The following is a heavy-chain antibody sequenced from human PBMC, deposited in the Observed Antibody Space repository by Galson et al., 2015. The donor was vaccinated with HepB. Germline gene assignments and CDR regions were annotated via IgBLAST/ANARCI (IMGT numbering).Heavy chain of an antibody. CDR3: ARDAGGGSLDY. Sequence: SLRLSCAASGFSFSSYRVNWVRQAPGKGLEWVSYISRGGTIYYADSVKGRFTISRDNAKNSLYLQMSSLTDEDTAVYFCARDAGGGSLDYWGQGTLVTVSS. CDR1: GFSFSSYR. D-gene: IGHD3-16*01. V-gene: IGHV3-48*02. J-gene: IGHJ4*02. CDR2: ISRGGTI.